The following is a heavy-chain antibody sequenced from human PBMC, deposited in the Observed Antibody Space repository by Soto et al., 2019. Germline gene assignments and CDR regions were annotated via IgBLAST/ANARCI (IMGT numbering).Heavy chain of an antibody. CDR2: IYPGDSDT. V-gene: IGHV5-51*01. J-gene: IGHJ5*02. CDR3: ARTTSSSGYSPFGP. Sequence: GDSLQISCKVSGYSFNNYWIGWVRQMPGKGLEWMAIIYPGDSDTRYSPSFQGQVTVSADKSISTAYLQWSSLKASDTAMYYCARTTSSSGYSPFGPWGQGTPVTVSS. D-gene: IGHD6-6*01. CDR1: GYSFNNYW.